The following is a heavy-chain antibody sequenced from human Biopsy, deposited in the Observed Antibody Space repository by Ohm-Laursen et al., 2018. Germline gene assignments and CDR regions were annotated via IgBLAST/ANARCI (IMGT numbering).Heavy chain of an antibody. Sequence: SDTLSLTCTVSGGSISNYYCAWIRQSPGKGLEWIGYIYHTGSANYNPSLRSRVTLSLDTSKNQFSLRLTSVTAADTAVYFCARDSRGGHLNTTLITGKNLDSWGQGILVTVSS. CDR1: GGSISNYY. CDR2: IYHTGSA. CDR3: ARDSRGGHLNTTLITGKNLDS. D-gene: IGHD3-16*01. V-gene: IGHV4-59*01. J-gene: IGHJ4*02.